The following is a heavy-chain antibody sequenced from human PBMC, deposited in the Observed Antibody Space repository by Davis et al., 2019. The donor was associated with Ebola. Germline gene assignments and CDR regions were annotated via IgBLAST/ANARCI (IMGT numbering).Heavy chain of an antibody. CDR3: ARGRYFDWVDAFDI. Sequence: GGSLRLSCSASGFIFSTYVMSWVRQAPGKGLEWVSYITSSSHTIYYADSVKGRFTISRDNAKNSLYLQMNSLRDEDTAMYYCARGRYFDWVDAFDIWGQGTMVTVSS. J-gene: IGHJ3*02. D-gene: IGHD3-9*01. CDR1: GFIFSTYV. V-gene: IGHV3-48*02. CDR2: ITSSSHTI.